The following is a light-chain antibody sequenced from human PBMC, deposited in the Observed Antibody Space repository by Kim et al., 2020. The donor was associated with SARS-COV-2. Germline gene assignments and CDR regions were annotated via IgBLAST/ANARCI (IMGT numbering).Light chain of an antibody. CDR2: AVL. J-gene: IGKJ5*01. CDR1: EDIRND. CDR3: LQHRTYPYT. Sequence: AFVGDTVTITCRASEDIRNDLAWYQHQPGHAPKRLIYAVLRLQSGVPSRFSGSGYGAEFTLTISSLQPEDFATYYCLQHRTYPYTFGQVTRLEIK. V-gene: IGKV1-17*01.